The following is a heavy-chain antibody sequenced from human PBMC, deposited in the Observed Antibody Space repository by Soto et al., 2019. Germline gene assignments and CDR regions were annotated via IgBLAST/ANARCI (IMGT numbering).Heavy chain of an antibody. CDR2: NNPDNGNT. J-gene: IGHJ5*02. CDR1: GYTFTRYT. D-gene: IGHD2-15*01. V-gene: IGHV1-3*01. CDR3: ARGIATGQLDP. Sequence: GASVKVSCKASGYTFTRYTMNWVRQAPGQRLEWMGWNNPDNGNTKSSQKFQDRVIITRDTSASTAYMDLSSLRSEDTAVYYCARGIATGQLDPWGQGTLVTVS.